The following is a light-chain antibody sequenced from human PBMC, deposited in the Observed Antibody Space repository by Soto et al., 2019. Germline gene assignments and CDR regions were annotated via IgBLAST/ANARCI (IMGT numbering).Light chain of an antibody. J-gene: IGLJ2*01. V-gene: IGLV1-40*01. CDR2: GNS. CDR1: SSNIGAGYD. Sequence: QSVLTQPPSVSGAPGQRVTISCTGSSSNIGAGYDVHWYQQLPGTAPKLLIYGNILIYGNSNRPSGVPDRFSGSKSGTSASLAITGLQAEDEADYYCQSYDSSLSGVVFGGGTKLTDL. CDR3: QSYDSSLSGVV.